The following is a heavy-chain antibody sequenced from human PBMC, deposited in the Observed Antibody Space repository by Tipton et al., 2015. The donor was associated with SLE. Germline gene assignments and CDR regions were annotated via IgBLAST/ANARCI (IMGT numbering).Heavy chain of an antibody. V-gene: IGHV4-39*01. CDR3: ARHSSSWYKDWFDP. Sequence: TLFLTCTLSGGSISSSSYYWGWIRQPPGKGLEWIGSIYYSGSTYYNPSLKSRVTISVDTSKNQFSLKLSSVTAADTAVYYCARHSSSWYKDWFDPWGQGTLVAVSS. CDR2: IYYSGST. J-gene: IGHJ5*02. CDR1: GGSISSSSYY. D-gene: IGHD6-13*01.